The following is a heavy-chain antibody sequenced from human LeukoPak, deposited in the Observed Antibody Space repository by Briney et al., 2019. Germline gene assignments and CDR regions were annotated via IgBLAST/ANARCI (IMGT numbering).Heavy chain of an antibody. J-gene: IGHJ4*02. CDR2: IGESDGRT. CDR1: GFTVTTLA. Sequence: GGSLRLSCAASGFTVTTLAMTWVRQAPGKGLEWVSAIGESDGRTYYADSVKGRFTISRDESKNPLYLQMNSLGAEDTAVYYCAKGPTDSCWEKLHDWGQGTLVTVSS. V-gene: IGHV3-23*01. D-gene: IGHD1-26*01. CDR3: AKGPTDSCWEKLHD.